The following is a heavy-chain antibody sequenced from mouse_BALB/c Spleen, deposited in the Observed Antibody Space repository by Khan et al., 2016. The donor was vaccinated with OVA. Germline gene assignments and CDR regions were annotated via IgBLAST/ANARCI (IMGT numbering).Heavy chain of an antibody. V-gene: IGHV14-3*02. Sequence: EVQLQQSGAELVKPGASVKLSCTASGFKIKDTYVHWVNQRPEQGLEWIGTIDPANGNTKYDPKFQGKATITADTSSKTAYLHLSSLTSEATAVYCCARAGWSCVVDYWGQGTSVTVSS. J-gene: IGHJ4*01. CDR3: ARAGWSCVVDY. D-gene: IGHD1-1*02. CDR2: IDPANGNT. CDR1: GFKIKDTY.